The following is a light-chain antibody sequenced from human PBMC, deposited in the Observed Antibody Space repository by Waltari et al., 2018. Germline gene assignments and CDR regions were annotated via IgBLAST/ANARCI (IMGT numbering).Light chain of an antibody. V-gene: IGLV1-44*01. CDR3: AAWDDSLNALYV. CDR2: GSN. Sequence: QSVLTRPPSASGTPGQRVTISCSGSNSNIGSNTVNWYQQLPGTAPKLLIYGSNQRPSGVPDRFSGSKSGTSASLAISGLQSEDEADYYCAAWDDSLNALYVFGTGTKVTVL. J-gene: IGLJ1*01. CDR1: NSNIGSNT.